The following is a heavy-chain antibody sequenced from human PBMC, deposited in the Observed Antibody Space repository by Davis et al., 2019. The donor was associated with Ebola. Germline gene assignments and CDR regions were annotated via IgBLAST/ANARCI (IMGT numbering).Heavy chain of an antibody. Sequence: AASVKVSCKGSGYSFSEYYMHWIQGAPGKGLEWVGLVDPKAGKTVYAEKFKDRVTITADKSTDTVYMELSSLRSEDTAVYYCARVGSSKVYYYYYGMDVWGQGTTVTVSS. CDR3: ARVGSSKVYYYYYGMDV. J-gene: IGHJ6*02. CDR1: GYSFSEYY. V-gene: IGHV1-69-2*01. CDR2: VDPKAGKT. D-gene: IGHD6-13*01.